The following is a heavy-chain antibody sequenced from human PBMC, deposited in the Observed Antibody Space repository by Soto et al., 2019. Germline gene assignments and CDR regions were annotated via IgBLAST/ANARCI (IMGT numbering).Heavy chain of an antibody. CDR2: INPSGGST. D-gene: IGHD3-10*01. CDR3: ARDHYYGSGYLYYFDY. Sequence: QVQLVQSGAEVKKPGASVKVSCKASGYTFTSYYMHWVRQAPGQGLEWMGIINPSGGSTSYAQKFQGRVTMTRDTSTSTVYMELSRLRSEDTAVYYCARDHYYGSGYLYYFDYWGQGTLVTVSS. J-gene: IGHJ4*02. V-gene: IGHV1-46*01. CDR1: GYTFTSYY.